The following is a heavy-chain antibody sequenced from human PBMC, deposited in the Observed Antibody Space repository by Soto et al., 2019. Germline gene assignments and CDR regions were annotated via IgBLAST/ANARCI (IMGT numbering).Heavy chain of an antibody. CDR3: AAVRQHYFDF. V-gene: IGHV4-31*03. D-gene: IGHD1-1*01. J-gene: IGHJ4*02. CDR2: IYYSGST. Sequence: QVELQESGPGLVKPSQTLSLTCTVSGGSISSGAYYWSWIRQHPGKGLEWIGYIYYSGSTYSNPSLKSRVAISVDKSKNQFSLKLSSVTAADTAVYYCAAVRQHYFDFWGQGTLVTVSS. CDR1: GGSISSGAYY.